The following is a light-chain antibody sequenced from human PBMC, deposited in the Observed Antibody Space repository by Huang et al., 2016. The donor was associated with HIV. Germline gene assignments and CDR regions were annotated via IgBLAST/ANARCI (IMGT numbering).Light chain of an antibody. Sequence: EIVMTQSPATLSVSPGERATLSCRASQIVSSHLAWYQPKPGQAPRLLIYGASTRATWVPARFSGSGSGTEFTLTISSLQSEDFAVYYCQQYNNWPPPLTFGGGTKVEIK. J-gene: IGKJ4*01. CDR1: QIVSSH. V-gene: IGKV3-15*01. CDR2: GAS. CDR3: QQYNNWPPPLT.